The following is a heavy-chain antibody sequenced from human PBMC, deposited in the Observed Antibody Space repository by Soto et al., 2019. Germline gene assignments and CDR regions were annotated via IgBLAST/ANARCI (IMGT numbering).Heavy chain of an antibody. Sequence: GGALRLSCAGSDFTFGYSYMIWIRQAPGKGLEWLSYISPGSRYPAYADSVKGRFTISRDNAKRSLYLQMMSLTAEDTAIYYCVRGGGGGLFDPWGQGTMVTVSS. D-gene: IGHD2-15*01. J-gene: IGHJ5*02. V-gene: IGHV3-11*06. CDR1: DFTFGYSY. CDR3: VRGGGGGLFDP. CDR2: ISPGSRYP.